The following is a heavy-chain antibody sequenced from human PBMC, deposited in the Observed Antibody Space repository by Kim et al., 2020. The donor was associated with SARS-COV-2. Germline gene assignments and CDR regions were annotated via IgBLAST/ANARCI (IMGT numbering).Heavy chain of an antibody. CDR2: IYTGDSDT. Sequence: GESLKISCKGSGYSFTSYWIGWVRQMPGKGLEWMGNIYTGDSDTRYSPSFQGQVTISADKSISTAYLQWGSLKASDTAMYFCARLGGSSWYPRPFSRGPTPYYFDYWGQGTLVTVSS. V-gene: IGHV5-51*01. CDR3: ARLGGSSWYPRPFSRGPTPYYFDY. CDR1: GYSFTSYW. J-gene: IGHJ4*02. D-gene: IGHD6-13*01.